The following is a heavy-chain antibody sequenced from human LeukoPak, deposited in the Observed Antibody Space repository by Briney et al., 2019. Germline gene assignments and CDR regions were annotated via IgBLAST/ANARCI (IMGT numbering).Heavy chain of an antibody. Sequence: TGGSLRLSCTASGFMFGDYAMNWVRQAPGKGLEWVGFIRSKAYGGTTEYAASVKGRFSISRDDSKSIAYVQINSLKTEDTAVYYCSRGQEVYSSGWYYFDYWGQGTLVTVSS. CDR2: IRSKAYGGTT. V-gene: IGHV3-49*04. J-gene: IGHJ4*02. D-gene: IGHD6-19*01. CDR3: SRGQEVYSSGWYYFDY. CDR1: GFMFGDYA.